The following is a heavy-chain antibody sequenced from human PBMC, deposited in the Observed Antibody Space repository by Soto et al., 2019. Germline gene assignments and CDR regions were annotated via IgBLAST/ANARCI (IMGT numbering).Heavy chain of an antibody. CDR3: ARPTYYYDSSGTKNYYYYGMDV. Sequence: LRLSCAASGFTFSSYWMHWVRQAPGKGLVWVSRINSDGSSTSYADSVKGRFTISRDNAKNTLYLQMNSLRAEDTAVYYCARPTYYYDSSGTKNYYYYGMDVWGQGTTVTVSS. CDR1: GFTFSSYW. CDR2: INSDGSST. J-gene: IGHJ6*02. V-gene: IGHV3-74*01. D-gene: IGHD3-22*01.